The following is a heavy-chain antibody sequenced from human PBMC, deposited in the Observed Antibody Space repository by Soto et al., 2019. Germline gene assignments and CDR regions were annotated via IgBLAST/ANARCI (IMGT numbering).Heavy chain of an antibody. D-gene: IGHD2-15*01. CDR2: IIPIFGTA. V-gene: IGHV1-69*01. J-gene: IGHJ4*02. CDR3: ASAYCSGGSCYPPYFDY. CDR1: GGTFSSYA. Sequence: QVQLVQSGAEVKKPGSSVKVSCKASGGTFSSYAISWVRQAPGQGLEWMGGIIPIFGTANYAQKFQGRVTITADESTSTAYMELSSLRSEDTAVYYCASAYCSGGSCYPPYFDYWGQGTLVTVSS.